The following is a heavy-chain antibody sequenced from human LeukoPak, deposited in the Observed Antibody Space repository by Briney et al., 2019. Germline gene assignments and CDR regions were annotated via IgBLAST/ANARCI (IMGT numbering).Heavy chain of an antibody. Sequence: PGGSLRLSCAASGFTFSSSAMNWVRQAPGKGLEWVSAISGSGGSTYYADSVKGRFTISRDNSKNTLYLQMNSLRAEDTAVYYCAKHIGDILTGYYNGGRFDYWGQGTLVTVSS. D-gene: IGHD3-9*01. CDR1: GFTFSSSA. V-gene: IGHV3-23*01. CDR2: ISGSGGST. CDR3: AKHIGDILTGYYNGGRFDY. J-gene: IGHJ4*02.